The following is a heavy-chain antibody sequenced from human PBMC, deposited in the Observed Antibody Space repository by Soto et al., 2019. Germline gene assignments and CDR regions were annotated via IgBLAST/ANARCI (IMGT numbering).Heavy chain of an antibody. CDR1: GYTFSSYA. J-gene: IGHJ4*02. D-gene: IGHD7-27*01. CDR2: INAGYGNT. V-gene: IGHV1-3*01. Sequence: ASVKVSCKASGYTFSSYAMHWVRQAPGQRLEWMGWINAGYGNTKSSQKFQDRVTISRDTSASTAYMELTSLRSEDAAVYYCARDTGDGTFDFWGQGTLVTVSS. CDR3: ARDTGDGTFDF.